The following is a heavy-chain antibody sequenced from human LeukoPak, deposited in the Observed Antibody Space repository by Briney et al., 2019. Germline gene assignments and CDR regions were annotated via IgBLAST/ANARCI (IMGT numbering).Heavy chain of an antibody. V-gene: IGHV1-69*06. Sequence: ASVKVSCKVSGYTLTELSMHWVRQAPGKGLEWMGGIIPIFGTANYAQKFQGRVTITADKSTSTAYMELSSLRSEDTAVYYCARAPFRVPLKYNWFDPWGQGTLVTVSS. CDR3: ARAPFRVPLKYNWFDP. J-gene: IGHJ5*02. CDR1: GYTLTELS. CDR2: IIPIFGTA.